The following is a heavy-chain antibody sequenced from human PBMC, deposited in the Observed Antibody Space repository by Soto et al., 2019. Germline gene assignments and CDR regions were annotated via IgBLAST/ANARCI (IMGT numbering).Heavy chain of an antibody. V-gene: IGHV4-34*01. CDR1: GGSFSGYY. J-gene: IGHJ4*02. CDR2: ISHSGST. Sequence: QVQLQQWGAGLLKPSETLSLTCAVYGGSFSGYYWNWLRQPPGKGLEWIGEISHSGSTNYNPSLKSRVTISVDTSKNQFSLKLSSVTAADTAVYYCARGGKHLAPPGYWGQGTLVTVSS. CDR3: ARGGKHLAPPGY.